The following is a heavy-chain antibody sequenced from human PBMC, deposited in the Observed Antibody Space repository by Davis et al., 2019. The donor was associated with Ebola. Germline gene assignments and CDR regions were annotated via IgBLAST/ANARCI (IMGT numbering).Heavy chain of an antibody. V-gene: IGHV3-30*18. CDR2: VSYDGSVT. CDR1: GFTFSSYG. Sequence: GESLKISCAASGFTFSSYGMSWVRQAPGKGLEWVAVVSYDGSVTHYADSLRGRFTVSRDNSWNTVSLQMRSLRTDDTGVYYCAKETNEFSSSSNDYWGQGILVTVSS. D-gene: IGHD6-6*01. CDR3: AKETNEFSSSSNDY. J-gene: IGHJ4*02.